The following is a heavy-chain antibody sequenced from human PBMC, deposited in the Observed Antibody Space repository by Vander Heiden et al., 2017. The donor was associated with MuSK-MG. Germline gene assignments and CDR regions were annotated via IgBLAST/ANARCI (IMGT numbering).Heavy chain of an antibody. Sequence: QVQLVESGGGLVKPGGSLRLSCAASGFTFSDYYMSWIRQAPGKGLEWVSYISSSSSYTNYADSVKGRFTISRDNAKNSLYLQMNSLRAEDTAVYYCARVLDGSGSYLPRGWFDPWGQGTLVTVSS. D-gene: IGHD3-10*01. CDR1: GFTFSDYY. CDR3: ARVLDGSGSYLPRGWFDP. CDR2: ISSSSSYT. V-gene: IGHV3-11*05. J-gene: IGHJ5*02.